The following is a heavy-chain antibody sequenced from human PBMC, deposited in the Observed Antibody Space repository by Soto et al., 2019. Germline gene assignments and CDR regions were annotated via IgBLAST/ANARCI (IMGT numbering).Heavy chain of an antibody. Sequence: QVQLQQWGAGLLKPSETLSLTCAVYGGSFSGYYWSWIRQPPGKGLEWIGELNHSGSTNYNPSLKSRVTISVDTSKNQFSLKLSSVTAADTAVYYCARGGGSSGSPYWGQGTLVTVSS. V-gene: IGHV4-34*01. D-gene: IGHD3-10*01. CDR2: LNHSGST. CDR1: GGSFSGYY. CDR3: ARGGGSSGSPY. J-gene: IGHJ4*02.